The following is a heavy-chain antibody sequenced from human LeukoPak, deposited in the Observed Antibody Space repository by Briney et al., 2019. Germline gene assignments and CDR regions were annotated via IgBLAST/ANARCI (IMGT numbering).Heavy chain of an antibody. CDR2: TSAYNGNT. Sequence: GASVKVSCKAYGYTFTSYGTGWVRQAPGQGIEWMGWTSAYNGNTNYAQKIQGRVTMTTDTSTSTAYMELRSLRSDDTAVYYCARDRGTTGYFQHWGQGTLVTVSS. V-gene: IGHV1-18*01. CDR3: ARDRGTTGYFQH. D-gene: IGHD4-17*01. J-gene: IGHJ1*01. CDR1: GYTFTSYG.